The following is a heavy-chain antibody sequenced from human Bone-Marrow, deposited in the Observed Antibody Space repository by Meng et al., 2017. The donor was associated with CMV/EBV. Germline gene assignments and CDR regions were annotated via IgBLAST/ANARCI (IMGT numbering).Heavy chain of an antibody. Sequence: ASVKVSGKASGYTFTSYGISWVRQAPGQGLEWMGWISAYNGNTNYAQKLQGRVTMTTDTSTSTAYMELRSLRSDDTAVYYCARDEEMGPAAQNYYGMAVWGQGPTVTGSS. CDR1: GYTFTSYG. V-gene: IGHV1-18*01. CDR3: ARDEEMGPAAQNYYGMAV. CDR2: ISAYNGNT. J-gene: IGHJ6*01. D-gene: IGHD2-2*01.